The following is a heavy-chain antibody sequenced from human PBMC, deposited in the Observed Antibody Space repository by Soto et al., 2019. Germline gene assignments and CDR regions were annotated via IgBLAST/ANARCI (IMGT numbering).Heavy chain of an antibody. CDR2: ISGSGGST. CDR1: GFTFSSYA. V-gene: IGHV3-23*01. J-gene: IGHJ4*02. D-gene: IGHD2-2*01. Sequence: GGSLRLSCAASGFTFSSYAMSWVRQAPGKGLEWVSAISGSGGSTYYADSVKGRFTISRDNSKNTLYLQMNSLRAEDTAVYYCAKGGSVVVPAATAGVYDYWGQGTLVTVSS. CDR3: AKGGSVVVPAATAGVYDY.